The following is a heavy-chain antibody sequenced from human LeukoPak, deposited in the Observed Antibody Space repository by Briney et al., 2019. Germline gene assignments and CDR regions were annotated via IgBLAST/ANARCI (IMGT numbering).Heavy chain of an antibody. V-gene: IGHV4-39*07. CDR1: GGSISSSSYY. CDR2: IYYSGST. CDR3: ARVPSYYDSSGYYSFDY. D-gene: IGHD3-22*01. Sequence: SSETLSLTCTVSGGSISSSSYYWGWIRQPPGKGLEWFGSIYYSGSTYYNPSLKSRVTISVDTSKNQFSLKLSSVTAADTAVYYCARVPSYYDSSGYYSFDYWGQGTLVTVSS. J-gene: IGHJ4*02.